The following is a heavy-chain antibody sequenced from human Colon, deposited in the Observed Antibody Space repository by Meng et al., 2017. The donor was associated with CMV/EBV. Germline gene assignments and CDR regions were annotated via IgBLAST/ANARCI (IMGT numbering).Heavy chain of an antibody. Sequence: SETLSLTCTVSGGSISNYYWSWIRQSPGKGLEWIGYIYYSGTRYNSNSGRTNYNPSLKSSVTISVDPSKNQFSLELSYVTAADTDVYYCARVGSSGWEIDFWGQGTLVTVSS. D-gene: IGHD6-19*01. CDR1: GGSISNYY. CDR2: IYYSGTRYNSNSGRT. V-gene: IGHV4-59*01. J-gene: IGHJ4*02. CDR3: ARVGSSGWEIDF.